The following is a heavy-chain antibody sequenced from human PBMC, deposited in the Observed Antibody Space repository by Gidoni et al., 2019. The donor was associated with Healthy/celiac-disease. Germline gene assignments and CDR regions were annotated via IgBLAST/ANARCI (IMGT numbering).Heavy chain of an antibody. D-gene: IGHD3-10*01. CDR1: GGSFSCYD. Sequence: QVQLHQWGAGLLKHSETLSLTCAVYGGSFSCYDWSWIRQPPGKGLEWIGEINHSGSTNNHPSLKSRVTISVDTSKNQFSLKLSSVTAADTAVYYCARSPMVRGVNVGGIWGQGTMVTVSS. CDR3: ARSPMVRGVNVGGI. J-gene: IGHJ3*02. CDR2: INHSGST. V-gene: IGHV4-34*01.